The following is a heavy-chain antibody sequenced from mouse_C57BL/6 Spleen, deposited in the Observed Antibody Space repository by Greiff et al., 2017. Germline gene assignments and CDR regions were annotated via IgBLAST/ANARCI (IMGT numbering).Heavy chain of an antibody. CDR3: ARFYYDYDETY. D-gene: IGHD2-4*01. V-gene: IGHV1-55*01. CDR2: IYPGSGST. Sequence: QVQLQQPGAELVKPGASVKMSCTASGYTFTSYWITWVKQRPGQGLEWIGDIYPGSGSTNYNEKFKSKATLTVDTSSSTAYMQLSSLTSEDSAVDYCARFYYDYDETYWGQGTLVTVSA. J-gene: IGHJ3*01. CDR1: GYTFTSYW.